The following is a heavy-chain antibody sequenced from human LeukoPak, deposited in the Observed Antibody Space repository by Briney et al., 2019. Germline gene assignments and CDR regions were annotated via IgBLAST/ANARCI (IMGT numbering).Heavy chain of an antibody. CDR1: GGSISSGGYY. Sequence: SQTLSLTCTVSGGSISSGGYYWSWIRQHPGKGLEWIGYIYYSGSTYYNPSLKSRVTISVDTSKNQFSLKLSSVTAADTAVYYCARASGYYDSSGYYWPGAFDIWGQGTMVTVSS. V-gene: IGHV4-31*03. CDR3: ARASGYYDSSGYYWPGAFDI. D-gene: IGHD3-22*01. J-gene: IGHJ3*02. CDR2: IYYSGST.